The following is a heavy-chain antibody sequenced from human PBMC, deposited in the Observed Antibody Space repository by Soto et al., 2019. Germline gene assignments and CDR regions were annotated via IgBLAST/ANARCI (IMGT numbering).Heavy chain of an antibody. CDR2: ISGSGDTT. J-gene: IGHJ4*02. D-gene: IGHD6-19*01. V-gene: IGHV3-23*01. CDR3: AKERSSGWSFDY. CDR1: GFTFSTYA. Sequence: GGSLRLSCAASGFTFSTYAMNWVPQAPGKGLEWVSAISGSGDTTYYADSVKGRFTVSRDNSKNTLYLQMNSLRAEDTAVFYCAKERSSGWSFDYWGPGTLVTVSS.